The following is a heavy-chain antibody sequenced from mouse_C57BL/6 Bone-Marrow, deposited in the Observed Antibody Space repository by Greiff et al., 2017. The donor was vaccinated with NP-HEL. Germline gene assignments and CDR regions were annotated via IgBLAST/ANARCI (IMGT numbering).Heavy chain of an antibody. V-gene: IGHV1-55*01. CDR2: IYPGSGST. Sequence: QVQLKQPGAELVKPGASVKMSCKASGYTFTSYWITWVKQRPGQGLEWIGDIYPGSGSTNYNEKFKSKATLTVDTSSSTAYMQLSSLTSEDSAVYYCARYHYYDYDGYWYFDVWGTGTTVTVSS. CDR3: ARYHYYDYDGYWYFDV. CDR1: GYTFTSYW. J-gene: IGHJ1*03. D-gene: IGHD2-4*01.